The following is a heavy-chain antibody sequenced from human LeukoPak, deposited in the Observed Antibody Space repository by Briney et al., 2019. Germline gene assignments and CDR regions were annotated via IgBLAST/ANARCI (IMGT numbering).Heavy chain of an antibody. J-gene: IGHJ4*02. D-gene: IGHD3-16*01. CDR2: IKGDGSDK. V-gene: IGHV3-7*01. Sequence: PGGSLRLSCAASGFTFSSAWMTWVRQAPGKGLEWVATIKGDGSDKYYVDSVKGRFTISRDNAKKSLWLQMNSLRVEDTAMYYCADLGSRDWGQGTLVTVSS. CDR3: ADLGSRD. CDR1: GFTFSSAW.